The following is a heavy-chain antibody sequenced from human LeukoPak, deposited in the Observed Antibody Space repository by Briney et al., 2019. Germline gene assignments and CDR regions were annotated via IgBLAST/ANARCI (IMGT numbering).Heavy chain of an antibody. J-gene: IGHJ4*02. CDR1: GFTFSNYA. CDR2: ITGSGDST. D-gene: IGHD3-10*01. CDR3: AKGGLWYGKSDY. V-gene: IGHV3-23*01. Sequence: GGSLRLSCAASGFTFSNYAMSWVRQAPGKGLEWVSTITGSGDSTYNADSVKGRFTISRDNSENTLYLQMNSLRAEDTAVYYCAKGGLWYGKSDYWGQGTLVTVSS.